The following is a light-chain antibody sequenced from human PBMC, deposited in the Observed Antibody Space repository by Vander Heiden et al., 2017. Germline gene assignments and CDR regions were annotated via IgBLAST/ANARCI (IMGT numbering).Light chain of an antibody. CDR1: SSDVGGSNY. CDR2: DVS. J-gene: IGLJ1*01. V-gene: IGLV2-14*01. CDR3: SSYTSSSTLYV. Sequence: QSALTLPASVSGSPGQSLTISCTATSSDVGGSNYVSWYQQHPGKAPKLMIYDVSNRPSGVSNRFSGSKSGNTASLTISGLQAEDEADYYCSSYTSSSTLYVFGTGTKVTVL.